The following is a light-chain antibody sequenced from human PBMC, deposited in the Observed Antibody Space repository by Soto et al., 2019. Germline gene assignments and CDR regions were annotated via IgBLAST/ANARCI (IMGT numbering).Light chain of an antibody. J-gene: IGKJ2*01. CDR1: QNIFRW. CDR2: KAS. Sequence: DIQMTQSPSTLSASVGDRVTITCRASQNIFRWLAWYQQKPGKVPKLLIYKASTLESGVPSRFSGSGYGTEFTLTISSLQSDDFATDDCQQYYSYPYVFGQGTKLETK. CDR3: QQYYSYPYV. V-gene: IGKV1-5*03.